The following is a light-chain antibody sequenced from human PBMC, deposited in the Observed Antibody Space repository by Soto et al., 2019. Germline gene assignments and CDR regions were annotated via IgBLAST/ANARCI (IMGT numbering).Light chain of an antibody. V-gene: IGLV2-14*01. J-gene: IGLJ3*02. Sequence: QSALTQPASVSGSPGQSITISCTGTSSDVGGYNYVSWYQQHPGKAPKLMIYDVSKRPSGVSNRFSGSESGNTASLTISGLQAEDESDYYCSSYTSSSTSVVFGGGTKLTVL. CDR2: DVS. CDR3: SSYTSSSTSVV. CDR1: SSDVGGYNY.